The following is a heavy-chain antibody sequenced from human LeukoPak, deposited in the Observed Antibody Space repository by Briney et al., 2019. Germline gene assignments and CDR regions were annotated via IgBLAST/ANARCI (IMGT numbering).Heavy chain of an antibody. CDR2: INHFGTT. J-gene: IGHJ4*02. V-gene: IGHV4-34*01. Sequence: SETLSLTCAVYGGSFSGYYWNWIRHPPGKGLEWIGEINHFGTTNYNPSLKSRVTISGDTSKNQFSLKVNSVTAADTAVYYCARGYRAPQTFYSYHYFDYWAQGTLVTVSS. D-gene: IGHD5-18*01. CDR1: GGSFSGYY. CDR3: ARGYRAPQTFYSYHYFDY.